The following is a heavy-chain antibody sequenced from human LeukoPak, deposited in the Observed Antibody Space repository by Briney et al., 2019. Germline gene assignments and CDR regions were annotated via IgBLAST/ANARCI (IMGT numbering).Heavy chain of an antibody. V-gene: IGHV3-64*01. J-gene: IGHJ4*02. D-gene: IGHD3-16*01. CDR3: ARKAYGQDHFDY. Sequence: GGSLRLTCAASGFTFSSYTMNWVRQAPGKGLEYVSTINSNGGSTYYANSVKGRFTISRDNSKNTLYLQVGSLTVEDMAVYYCARKAYGQDHFDYWGQGTLVTVPS. CDR2: INSNGGST. CDR1: GFTFSSYT.